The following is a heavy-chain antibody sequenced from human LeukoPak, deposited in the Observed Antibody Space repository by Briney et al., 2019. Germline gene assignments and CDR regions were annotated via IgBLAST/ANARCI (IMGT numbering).Heavy chain of an antibody. D-gene: IGHD3-22*01. Sequence: SVKVSCKASGGTFSRYAISWVRQVPGQGLEWMGGISPIFGTVNYAQKFQGRVTITADESTSTAYMEVSSLRSEDTAVYYCARDLFRLGSGYVLWGQGTLVTVSS. V-gene: IGHV1-69*13. J-gene: IGHJ4*02. CDR2: ISPIFGTV. CDR1: GGTFSRYA. CDR3: ARDLFRLGSGYVL.